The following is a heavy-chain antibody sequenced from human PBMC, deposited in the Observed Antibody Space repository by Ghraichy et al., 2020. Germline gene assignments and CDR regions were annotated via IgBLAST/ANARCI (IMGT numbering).Heavy chain of an antibody. Sequence: SETLSLTCTVSGGSISSSSYYWGWIRQPPGKGLEWIGSIYYSGSTYYNPSLKSRVTISVDTSKNQFSLKLSSVTAADTAVYYCFPLDSSSSPLDYWGQGTLVTVSS. CDR1: GGSISSSSYY. D-gene: IGHD6-6*01. J-gene: IGHJ4*02. CDR2: IYYSGST. V-gene: IGHV4-39*01. CDR3: FPLDSSSSPLDY.